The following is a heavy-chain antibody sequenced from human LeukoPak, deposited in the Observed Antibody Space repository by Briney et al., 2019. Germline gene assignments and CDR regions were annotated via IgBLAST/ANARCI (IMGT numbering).Heavy chain of an antibody. V-gene: IGHV3-30-3*01. CDR3: AGGEDIVVVPAAIFADY. J-gene: IGHJ4*02. Sequence: GRSLRLSCAASGFTFSSYAMHWVRQAPGKGLEWVAVISYDGSNKYHADSVKGRFTISRDNSKNKLYLQMNSLRAEDTAVYYCAGGEDIVVVPAAIFADYWGQGTLVTVSS. D-gene: IGHD2-2*02. CDR1: GFTFSSYA. CDR2: ISYDGSNK.